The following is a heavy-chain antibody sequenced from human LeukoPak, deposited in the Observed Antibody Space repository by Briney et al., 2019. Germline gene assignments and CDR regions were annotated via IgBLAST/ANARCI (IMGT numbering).Heavy chain of an antibody. CDR3: ARQVIRGNAMDV. CDR2: SSSSGGTI. J-gene: IGHJ6*02. V-gene: IGHV3-48*03. Sequence: PGGSLRLSCAASGFTFSSYEMHGVRQAPGKGLEWLSYSSSSGGTIYYAVSVRGRFTISRDNTKNTLYLQMNSLRAGDTALYYCARQVIRGNAMDVWGQGTTVTVSS. D-gene: IGHD3-10*01. CDR1: GFTFSSYE.